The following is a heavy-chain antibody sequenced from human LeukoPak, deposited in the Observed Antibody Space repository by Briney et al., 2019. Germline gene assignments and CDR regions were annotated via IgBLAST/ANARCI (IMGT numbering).Heavy chain of an antibody. CDR3: ARDVEGGTFDI. Sequence: GGSLRHSCAASGFTFSRFWMNWVRQAPGRGLEWVANIDQSGGRNNYVDSVKGRFTISRDNAKNSLFLEMSSLRADDTAVYFCARDVEGGTFDIWGQGTTVTVSS. D-gene: IGHD3-16*01. CDR1: GFTFSRFW. V-gene: IGHV3-7*05. J-gene: IGHJ3*02. CDR2: IDQSGGRN.